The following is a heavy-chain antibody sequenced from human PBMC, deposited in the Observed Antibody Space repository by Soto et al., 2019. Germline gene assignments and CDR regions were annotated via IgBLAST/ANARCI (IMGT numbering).Heavy chain of an antibody. V-gene: IGHV3-53*01. CDR1: RFTVSSNY. J-gene: IGHJ6*02. CDR2: IYSGGST. CDR3: ARDREMVAASASYYYYYYGMDV. Sequence: GSLRLSCAPSRFTVSSNYMSWVRQAPGKGLEGGSVIYSGGSTYYADSVKGRFTISRDNSKNTLYLQMNSLRAEDTAVYYCARDREMVAASASYYYYYYGMDVWGQGTTVTVSS. D-gene: IGHD2-15*01.